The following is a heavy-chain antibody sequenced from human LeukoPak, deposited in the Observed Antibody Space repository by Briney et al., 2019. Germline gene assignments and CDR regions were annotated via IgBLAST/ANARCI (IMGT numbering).Heavy chain of an antibody. CDR3: AMVVFAVTELFDY. V-gene: IGHV3-30-3*01. CDR2: ISYDGNNK. J-gene: IGHJ4*02. CDR1: GFTFSTYA. Sequence: SGGSLRLSCAASGFTFSTYAMHWVRQAPGKGLEWVTHISYDGNNKYYADSVKGRFTVSRDNYKNTLYLQMDSLSREDMAVYYCAMVVFAVTELFDYWGQGTWVTAPS. D-gene: IGHD2-21*02.